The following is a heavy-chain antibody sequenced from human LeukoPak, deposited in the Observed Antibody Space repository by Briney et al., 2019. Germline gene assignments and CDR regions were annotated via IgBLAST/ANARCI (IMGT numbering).Heavy chain of an antibody. Sequence: PGGSLRLSCAASGFTFSSYGMHWVRQAPGKGLEWVAVISYDGSNKYYADSVKGRFTISRDNTKNTLYLQMNSLRAEDTAVYYCAKDQVATNKVTYMDVWGQGTTVTVSS. D-gene: IGHD5-12*01. CDR3: AKDQVATNKVTYMDV. CDR2: ISYDGSNK. V-gene: IGHV3-30*18. J-gene: IGHJ6*02. CDR1: GFTFSSYG.